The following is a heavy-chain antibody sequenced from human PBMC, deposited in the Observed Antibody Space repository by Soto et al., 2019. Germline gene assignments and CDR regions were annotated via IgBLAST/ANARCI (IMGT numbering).Heavy chain of an antibody. Sequence: RRLSCAASGFTFTRYSMNWVRQAPWKGLEWVSSISSTTNYIYYGDSMKGRFTISRDNAKNSLYLEMNSLRAEDTAVYYCARESEDLTSNFDYWGQGTLVTVSS. J-gene: IGHJ4*02. V-gene: IGHV3-21*06. CDR2: ISSTTNYI. CDR3: ARESEDLTSNFDY. CDR1: GFTFTRYS.